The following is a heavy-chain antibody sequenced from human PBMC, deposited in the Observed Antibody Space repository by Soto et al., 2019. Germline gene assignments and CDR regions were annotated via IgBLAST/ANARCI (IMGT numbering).Heavy chain of an antibody. CDR1: GFTFSSYA. D-gene: IGHD5-18*01. Sequence: PGWSLRLCCAASGFTFSSYAMGWVRKAPGKGLEWGSAISGSGGSTYYADSVKGRFTISRDNSKNTLYLQMNSLRAEDTAVYYCAKDPFRTNPQLWSWGQGTTVTVSS. CDR3: AKDPFRTNPQLWS. V-gene: IGHV3-23*01. J-gene: IGHJ6*02. CDR2: ISGSGGST.